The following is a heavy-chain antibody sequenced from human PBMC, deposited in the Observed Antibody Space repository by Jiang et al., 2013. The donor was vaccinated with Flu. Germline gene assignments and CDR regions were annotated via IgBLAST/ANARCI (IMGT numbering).Heavy chain of an antibody. CDR2: INPNSGGT. CDR3: ARDLSIVVVPAADENWFDP. V-gene: IGHV1-2*02. D-gene: IGHD2-2*01. J-gene: IGHJ5*02. Sequence: YTFTSYYMHWVRQAPGQGLEWMGWINPNSGGTNYAQRFQGRVTMTRDTSISTAYMELSSLRSEDTAVYYCARDLSIVVVPAADENWFDPWGQGTLVTVSS. CDR1: YTFTSYY.